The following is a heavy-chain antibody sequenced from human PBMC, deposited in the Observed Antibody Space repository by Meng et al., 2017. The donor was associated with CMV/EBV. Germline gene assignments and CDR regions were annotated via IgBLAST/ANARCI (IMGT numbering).Heavy chain of an antibody. Sequence: SETLSLTCAVYGGSCIGYYWSWIRQPPGKGLGWIGEINHSGSTNYNPSLKSRVTISVDTSKNQFSLKLSSVTAADTAVYYCARGTGRSITIFGVVTHYYYGMDVWGQGTTVTVSS. V-gene: IGHV4-34*01. D-gene: IGHD3-3*01. CDR2: INHSGST. CDR3: ARGTGRSITIFGVVTHYYYGMDV. J-gene: IGHJ6*02. CDR1: GGSCIGYY.